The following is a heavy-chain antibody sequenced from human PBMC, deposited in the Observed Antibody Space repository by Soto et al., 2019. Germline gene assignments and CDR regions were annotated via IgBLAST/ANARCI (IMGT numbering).Heavy chain of an antibody. CDR3: ARGRYCLTVRSLPNWFDS. CDR2: IYKSATT. D-gene: IGHD7-27*01. V-gene: IGHV4-30-4*01. CDR1: GDSISNLDYF. Sequence: SETLSLTCSVSGDSISNLDYFWAWIRQPPGQALEYIGYIYKSATTYYNPSFESRVAISVDTSKNQFSLNVTSVTAADTAVYFCARGRYCLTVRSLPNWFDSWGKGARVTVS. J-gene: IGHJ5*01.